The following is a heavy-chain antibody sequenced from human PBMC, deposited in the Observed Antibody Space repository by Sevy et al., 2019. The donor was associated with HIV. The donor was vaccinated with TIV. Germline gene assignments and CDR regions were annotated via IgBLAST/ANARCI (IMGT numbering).Heavy chain of an antibody. CDR2: ISGSGGST. V-gene: IGHV3-23*01. J-gene: IGHJ4*02. CDR1: GFTFSSYA. D-gene: IGHD3-3*01. CDR3: AKYEAITIFGVVINYFDY. Sequence: GGSLRLSCAASGFTFSSYAMSWVRQAPGKGLEWVSAISGSGGSTYYADSVKGRFTISRDNSKNTLYLQMNSLRAEETAVYYCAKYEAITIFGVVINYFDYWGQGTLVTVSS.